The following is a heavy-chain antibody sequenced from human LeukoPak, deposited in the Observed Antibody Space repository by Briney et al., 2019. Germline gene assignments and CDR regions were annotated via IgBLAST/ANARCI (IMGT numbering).Heavy chain of an antibody. CDR2: IYTSGTT. CDR1: GDPISSYY. D-gene: IGHD6-19*01. J-gene: IGHJ1*01. V-gene: IGHV4-4*07. CDR3: ARLGSSGSAQYFQD. Sequence: SETLSLTCTVSGDPISSYYWSWIRQPAGKGLEWIGRIYTSGTTNYNSSLKSRLTKSVDTSKNQFSLKLSSVTAADTAVYYCARLGSSGSAQYFQDWGQGTLVTVSS.